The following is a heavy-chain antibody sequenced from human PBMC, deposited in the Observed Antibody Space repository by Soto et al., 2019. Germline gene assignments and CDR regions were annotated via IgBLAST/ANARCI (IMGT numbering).Heavy chain of an antibody. CDR3: ARDEYHYGSGSSYSTLDD. V-gene: IGHV1-46*01. J-gene: IGHJ4*01. CDR1: GYTFTNHY. Sequence: ASVKVSCKASGYTFTNHYIHWVRQGPGQGPEWMGTINPSGGKTDYAQKFKGRVTLTSDTPTSTVYMELRSLRSEDTAIYYCARDEYHYGSGSSYSTLDDWGHGTLVTVSS. D-gene: IGHD3-10*01. CDR2: INPSGGKT.